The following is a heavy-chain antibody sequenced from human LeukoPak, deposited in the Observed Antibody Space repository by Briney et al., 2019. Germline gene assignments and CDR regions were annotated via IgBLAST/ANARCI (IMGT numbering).Heavy chain of an antibody. D-gene: IGHD6-19*01. CDR2: VKIGNDNT. J-gene: IGHJ4*02. V-gene: IGHV1-3*04. Sequence: GASVKVSCKAPGYTLASDAIHWVRQAPGQRLEWMGWVKIGNDNTKYSQKFQGRVTFTRDTSASTVYMELSSLRSEDTAVYYCARGYTNGWYLDYWGQGTLVTVSS. CDR3: ARGYTNGWYLDY. CDR1: GYTLASDA.